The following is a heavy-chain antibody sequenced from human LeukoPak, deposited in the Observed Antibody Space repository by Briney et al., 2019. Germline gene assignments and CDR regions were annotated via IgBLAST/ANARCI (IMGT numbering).Heavy chain of an antibody. J-gene: IGHJ4*02. CDR2: INPNSGGT. D-gene: IGHD4-17*01. CDR1: GYTFTGYY. CDR3: ARDVATVTTMNY. V-gene: IGHV1-2*02. Sequence: GASVKVSCKASGYTFTGYYMHWVRQAPGQGLEWMGWINPNSGGTNYARKFQGRVTMTRDTSISTAYMELSRLRSDDTAVYYCARDVATVTTMNYWGQGTLVTVSS.